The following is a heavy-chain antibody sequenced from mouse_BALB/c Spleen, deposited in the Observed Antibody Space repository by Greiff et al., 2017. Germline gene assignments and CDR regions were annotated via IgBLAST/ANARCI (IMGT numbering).Heavy chain of an antibody. D-gene: IGHD1-2*01. Sequence: VQLQQSGPGLVKPSQSLSLTCSVTGYSITSGYYWNWIRQFPGNKLEWMGYISYDGSNNYNPSLKNRISITRDTSKNQFFLKLNSVTTEDTATYYCARNYGYGYWYFDVWGAGTTVTVSS. CDR2: ISYDGSN. V-gene: IGHV3-6*02. CDR1: GYSITSGYY. CDR3: ARNYGYGYWYFDV. J-gene: IGHJ1*01.